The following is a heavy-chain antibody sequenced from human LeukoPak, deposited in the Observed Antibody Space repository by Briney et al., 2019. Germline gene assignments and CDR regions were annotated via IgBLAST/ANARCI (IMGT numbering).Heavy chain of an antibody. CDR3: ARDFGGLMTHSSMDV. V-gene: IGHV3-30-3*01. CDR2: ISYDGSNK. CDR1: GFTFSSYA. D-gene: IGHD3-16*01. J-gene: IGHJ6*03. Sequence: GGSLRLSCAASGFTFSSYAMHWVRQAPGKGLEWVAVISYDGSNKYYADSVKGRFTISRDNSKNTLYLQMNSLRAEDTAVYYCARDFGGLMTHSSMDVWGKGTTVTVSS.